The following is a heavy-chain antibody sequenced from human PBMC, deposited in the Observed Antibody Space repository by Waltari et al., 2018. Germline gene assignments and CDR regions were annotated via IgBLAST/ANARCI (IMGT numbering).Heavy chain of an antibody. D-gene: IGHD4-17*01. CDR1: GGSISSGRYY. CDR3: AGTDMTTVVTHDY. V-gene: IGHV4-61*02. J-gene: IGHJ4*02. CDR2: IYTRGST. Sequence: QVQLQESVPGLVKPSQTLSLTCTVSGGSISSGRYYWSWIRQPAGKGLEWIGRIYTRGSTNYNPSLKSRVTISVDTSKYQCSLKLSSVTAADTAVYYCAGTDMTTVVTHDYWGQGTLVTVSS.